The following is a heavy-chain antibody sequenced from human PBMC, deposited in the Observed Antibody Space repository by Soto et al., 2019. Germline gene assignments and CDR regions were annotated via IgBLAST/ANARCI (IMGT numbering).Heavy chain of an antibody. CDR2: IFPGDSDT. Sequence: GESLKISCNASGFIINTYWIGWVRQKPGKGLEWMGSIFPGDSDTRYRPSFQGQVIISADRSISTAYLQWRSLKASDTAIYYCARQGRPYSGSGYYYGRDVWGQGTTVTVS. D-gene: IGHD6-6*01. V-gene: IGHV5-51*01. J-gene: IGHJ6*02. CDR1: GFIINTYW. CDR3: ARQGRPYSGSGYYYGRDV.